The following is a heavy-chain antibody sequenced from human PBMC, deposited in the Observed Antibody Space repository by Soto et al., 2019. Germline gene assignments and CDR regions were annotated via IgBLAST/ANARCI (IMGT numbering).Heavy chain of an antibody. CDR1: GFTFSSYS. Sequence: EVQLVEPGGGLVQPGGSLRLSCAASGFTFSSYSMNWVRQAPGKGLEWVSYISSSSSTIYYADSVKGRFTISRDNAKNSLYLQMNSLRAEDTAVYYCARMEPYCGGDCYSRAFDIWGQGTMVTVSS. V-gene: IGHV3-48*01. D-gene: IGHD2-21*01. J-gene: IGHJ3*02. CDR3: ARMEPYCGGDCYSRAFDI. CDR2: ISSSSSTI.